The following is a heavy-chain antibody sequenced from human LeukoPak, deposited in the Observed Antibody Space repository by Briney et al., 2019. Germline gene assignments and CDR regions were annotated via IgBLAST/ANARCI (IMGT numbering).Heavy chain of an antibody. D-gene: IGHD1-26*01. Sequence: GGSLRLSCAASGFAFSSYGMHWVRQAPGKGLEWVAFIRYDGSNKYYADSVKGRFTISRDNSKNTLYLQMNSLRAEDTAVYYCARGGSYLSAFDIWGQGTMVTVSS. CDR2: IRYDGSNK. V-gene: IGHV3-30*02. CDR3: ARGGSYLSAFDI. CDR1: GFAFSSYG. J-gene: IGHJ3*02.